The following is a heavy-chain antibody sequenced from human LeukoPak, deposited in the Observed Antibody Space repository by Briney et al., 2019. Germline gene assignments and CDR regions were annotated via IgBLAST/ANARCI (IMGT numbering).Heavy chain of an antibody. V-gene: IGHV4-59*08. D-gene: IGHD4-17*01. Sequence: SETLSLTCTVSGVSISGYYWSWIRQPPGKGLEWIGYIHFSGSTKYNPSHRGRVDISVDTSTNQFSLRLTSVTAADTALYFCARHIYGDSVAFDIWGQGTLVTVSS. CDR1: GVSISGYY. CDR3: ARHIYGDSVAFDI. CDR2: IHFSGST. J-gene: IGHJ3*02.